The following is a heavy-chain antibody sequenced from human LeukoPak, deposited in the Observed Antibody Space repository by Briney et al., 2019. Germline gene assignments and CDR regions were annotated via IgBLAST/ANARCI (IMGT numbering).Heavy chain of an antibody. J-gene: IGHJ2*01. Sequence: GESLKISCKGSGYSFTSYWIGWVRQMPGKGLEWMGIIYPGDSDTRYSPSFQGQVTISADKSISTAYLQWSSLKASDTAMYYCARPMMRWLQLGWYFDLWGRGTLVTVSS. V-gene: IGHV5-51*01. CDR1: GYSFTSYW. CDR2: IYPGDSDT. D-gene: IGHD5-24*01. CDR3: ARPMMRWLQLGWYFDL.